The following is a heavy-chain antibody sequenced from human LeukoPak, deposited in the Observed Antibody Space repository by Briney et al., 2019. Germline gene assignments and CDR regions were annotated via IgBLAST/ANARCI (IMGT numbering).Heavy chain of an antibody. D-gene: IGHD4-23*01. CDR1: GYTFTSYG. V-gene: IGHV1-18*01. CDR3: ARGDYGGNSAEYFQH. J-gene: IGHJ1*01. CDR2: ISAYNGNT. Sequence: GASVKVSCKASGYTFTSYGISWVRQAPGQGLEWMGWISAYNGNTNYAQKLQGRVAMTTDTSTSTAYMELRSLRSDDTAVYYCARGDYGGNSAEYFQHWGQGTLVTVSS.